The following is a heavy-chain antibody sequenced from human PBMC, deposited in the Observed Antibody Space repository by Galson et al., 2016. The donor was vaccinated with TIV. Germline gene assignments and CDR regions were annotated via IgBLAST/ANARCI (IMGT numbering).Heavy chain of an antibody. V-gene: IGHV5-51*01. D-gene: IGHD5/OR15-5a*01. Sequence: QSGADVKKPGESLKISCKSSGYNFDTCWIVWVRQMPGKGLEWMGTITPGDSDTRYSPTFQGQVTMSAAKSINTAYLQWSSLKASDSAIYYCTRQSTRSFDFWGPGTLVSVSS. CDR2: ITPGDSDT. J-gene: IGHJ4*02. CDR3: TRQSTRSFDF. CDR1: GYNFDTCW.